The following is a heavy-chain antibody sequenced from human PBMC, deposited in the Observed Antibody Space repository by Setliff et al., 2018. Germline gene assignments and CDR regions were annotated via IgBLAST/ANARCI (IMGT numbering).Heavy chain of an antibody. D-gene: IGHD5-18*01. Sequence: ASVKVSCKASGYTFRNYAFAWERQAPGQGLEWVGWISVYNGDTNYAQKFQGRVTLTTDTSTSTAYMELRSLTSDDSAFYYCARAPSVELVTIRTNSWFTYWGQGTLVTV. CDR2: ISVYNGDT. V-gene: IGHV1-18*01. CDR1: GYTFRNYA. J-gene: IGHJ4*02. CDR3: ARAPSVELVTIRTNSWFTY.